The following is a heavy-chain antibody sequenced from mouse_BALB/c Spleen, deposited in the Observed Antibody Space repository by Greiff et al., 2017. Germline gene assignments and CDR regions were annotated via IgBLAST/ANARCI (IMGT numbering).Heavy chain of an antibody. CDR1: GFNIKDYY. CDR2: IDPENGNT. CDR3: ASGPWFAY. J-gene: IGHJ3*01. Sequence: VQLQQSGAELVRPGALVKLSCKASGFNIKDYYMPWVKQRPEQGLEWIGWIDPENGNTIYDPKFQGKASITADTSSNTAYLQLSSLTSEDTAVYYCASGPWFAYWGQGTLVTVSA. V-gene: IGHV14-1*02.